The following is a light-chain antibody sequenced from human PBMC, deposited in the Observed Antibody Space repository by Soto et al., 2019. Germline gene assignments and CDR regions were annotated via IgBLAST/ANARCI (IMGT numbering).Light chain of an antibody. V-gene: IGLV1-47*01. J-gene: IGLJ2*01. CDR1: SSNIGSKF. CDR2: RDN. Sequence: SVLTQPPSASGTPGQRVTISCSGSSSNIGSKFVYWYQQLPGTAPKLLIYRDNQRPSGVPDRFSGSKSGTSASLAISGLRSEDEADYYCCSYAGSSTFVVFGGGTKLTVL. CDR3: CSYAGSSTFVV.